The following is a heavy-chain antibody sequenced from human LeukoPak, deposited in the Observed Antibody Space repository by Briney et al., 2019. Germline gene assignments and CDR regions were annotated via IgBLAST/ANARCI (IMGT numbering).Heavy chain of an antibody. CDR2: IRSKANSYAT. D-gene: IGHD1-26*01. Sequence: GGSLGLSCAASGFTFSGSAMHWVRQASGKGLEWVGRIRSKANSYATAYAASVKGRFTISRDDSKNTAYLQMNSLKTEDTAVYYCTRHVVGATKVDYWGQGTLVTVSS. V-gene: IGHV3-73*01. CDR3: TRHVVGATKVDY. J-gene: IGHJ4*02. CDR1: GFTFSGSA.